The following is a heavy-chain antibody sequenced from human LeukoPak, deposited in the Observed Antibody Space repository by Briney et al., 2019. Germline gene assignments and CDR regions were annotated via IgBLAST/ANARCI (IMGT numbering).Heavy chain of an antibody. Sequence: GGSLRLSCAASGFTFSSYSINWVRQAPGKGLEWVPSISSGSGYIYYADSVKGRFTISRDDAKSSLYLQMNSLRADDTAVYYCARDGWPGSSYYRPFDYWGQGTLVTVSS. CDR1: GFTFSSYS. CDR2: ISSGSGYI. D-gene: IGHD6-13*01. V-gene: IGHV3-21*01. J-gene: IGHJ4*02. CDR3: ARDGWPGSSYYRPFDY.